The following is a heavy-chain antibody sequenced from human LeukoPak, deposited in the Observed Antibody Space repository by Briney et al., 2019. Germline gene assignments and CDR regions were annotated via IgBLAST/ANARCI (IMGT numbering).Heavy chain of an antibody. CDR2: IRSKAYGGTI. CDR3: TRCLEFQVVASDY. D-gene: IGHD3-22*01. V-gene: IGHV3-49*03. CDR1: GFTFSDYA. Sequence: PGGSLRLSCTASGFTFSDYAMNWFRQAPGKGLEWVGFIRSKAYGGTIEYAASVKGRFTISRDDSKSIAYLRMNSLKNEDTAVYYCTRCLEFQVVASDYWGQGTLVTVSS. J-gene: IGHJ4*02.